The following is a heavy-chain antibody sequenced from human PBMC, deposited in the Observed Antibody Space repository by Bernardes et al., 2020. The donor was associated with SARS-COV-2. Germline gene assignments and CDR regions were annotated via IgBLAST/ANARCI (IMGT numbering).Heavy chain of an antibody. CDR2: INNDGPTT. Sequence: GWSLCLSCAASGFTFSDYWMHWVRQAPGPGLEWVSRINNDGPTTPCADSVKGRFTISRDNSKNTLYLQMNSLRAEDTAVYFCARDRYGANDYWGQGTLVTVSS. CDR3: ARDRYGANDY. V-gene: IGHV3-74*01. J-gene: IGHJ4*02. CDR1: GFTFSDYW. D-gene: IGHD4-17*01.